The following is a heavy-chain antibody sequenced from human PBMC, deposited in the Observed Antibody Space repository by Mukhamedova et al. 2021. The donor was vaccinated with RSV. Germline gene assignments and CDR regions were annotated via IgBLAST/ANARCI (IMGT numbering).Heavy chain of an antibody. J-gene: IGHJ4*02. V-gene: IGHV4-38-2*02. CDR2: IYHSGTT. D-gene: IGHD7-27*01. CDR3: AREPVRNGDPPYFDY. Sequence: GWIRQPPGKGLAWIGSIYHSGTTYYNPSLKSRVTISVDTSKNHLSLKLSSVTAADTAVYYCAREPVRNGDPPYFDYWGQGTLVTV.